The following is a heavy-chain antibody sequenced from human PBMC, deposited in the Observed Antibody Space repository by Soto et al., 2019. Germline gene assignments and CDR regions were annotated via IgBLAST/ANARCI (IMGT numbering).Heavy chain of an antibody. V-gene: IGHV1-2*02. D-gene: IGHD3-3*01. CDR3: ARAGLIFGVVIMPYYGMDV. CDR2: INPNSGGT. CDR1: GYTFTGYY. J-gene: IGHJ6*02. Sequence: ASVKVSCKASGYTFTGYYMHWVRQAPGQGLEWMGWINPNSGGTNYAQKFQGRVTMTRDTSTSTAYMELSRLRSDDTAVYYCARAGLIFGVVIMPYYGMDVWGQGTTVTVSS.